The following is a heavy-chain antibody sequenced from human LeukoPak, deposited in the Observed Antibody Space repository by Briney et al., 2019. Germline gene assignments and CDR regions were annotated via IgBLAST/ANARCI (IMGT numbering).Heavy chain of an antibody. CDR2: IYSTGST. J-gene: IGHJ4*02. CDR1: GDSISSGNYY. CDR3: ARVTTGGYYNC. D-gene: IGHD3-22*01. V-gene: IGHV4-61*02. Sequence: SQTLSLTCSVSGDSISSGNYYWTWIRQPAGKGLEWIGRIYSTGSTNYNPSLKSRVTISVDTSKNQFSLRLSSVTAADTAVYYCARVTTGGYYNCWGQGTLVTVS.